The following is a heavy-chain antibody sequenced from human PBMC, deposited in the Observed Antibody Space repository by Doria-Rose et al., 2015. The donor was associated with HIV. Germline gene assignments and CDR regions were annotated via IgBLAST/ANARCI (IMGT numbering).Heavy chain of an antibody. CDR2: IYSSGST. CDR1: GGSISGYY. D-gene: IGHD3-10*01. CDR3: ARFRPSRGIYYSLDV. V-gene: IGHV4-4*09. J-gene: IGHJ6*03. Sequence: GLVKPAETLSLTCTVSGGSISGYYWNWIRQPPGKGLEWIGYIYSSGSTHYNSSLKSRVTISIDTSKNQFSLKLSSVTAADTAVYYCARFRPSRGIYYSLDVWGKGTTVTVSS.